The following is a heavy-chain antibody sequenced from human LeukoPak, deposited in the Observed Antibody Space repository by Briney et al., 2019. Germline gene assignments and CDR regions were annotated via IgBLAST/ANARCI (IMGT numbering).Heavy chain of an antibody. CDR3: AKEKRRGYSYEFYYYYYGMDV. CDR2: IRYDGSNK. CDR1: GFTFSSYG. Sequence: GGSLRLSCAASGFTFSSYGMHWVRQAPGKGLEWVAFIRYDGSNKYYADSVKGRFTISRDNSKNTLYLQMNSLRAEDTAVHYCAKEKRRGYSYEFYYYYYGMDVWGQGTTVTVSS. V-gene: IGHV3-30*02. J-gene: IGHJ6*02. D-gene: IGHD5-18*01.